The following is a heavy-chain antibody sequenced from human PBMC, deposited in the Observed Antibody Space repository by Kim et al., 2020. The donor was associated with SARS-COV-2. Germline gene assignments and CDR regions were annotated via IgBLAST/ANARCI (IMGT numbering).Heavy chain of an antibody. J-gene: IGHJ5*02. CDR1: GGSISSSSYY. Sequence: SETLSLTCTVSGGSISSSSYYWGWIRQPPGKGLEWIGSIYYSGSTYYNPALKSRVTISVDTSKNQFSLKLSSVTAADTAGYYCARHGRYGSGSPNWFDPWGQGTLVTVSS. CDR2: IYYSGST. D-gene: IGHD3-10*01. CDR3: ARHGRYGSGSPNWFDP. V-gene: IGHV4-39*01.